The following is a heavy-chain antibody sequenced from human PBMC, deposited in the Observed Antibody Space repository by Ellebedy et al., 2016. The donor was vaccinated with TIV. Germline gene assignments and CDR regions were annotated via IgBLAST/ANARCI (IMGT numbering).Heavy chain of an antibody. J-gene: IGHJ4*02. CDR2: ISGGVGNT. Sequence: GESLKISCAASGFTFSNYVMSWVRQAPGKGLEWVSSISGGVGNTYYADSVKGRFTISRDNSKNTLYLQMNSLRAEDTAVDYCAKGCGGRCYWEDYWGQGTLVTVSS. D-gene: IGHD2-15*01. CDR1: GFTFSNYV. V-gene: IGHV3-23*01. CDR3: AKGCGGRCYWEDY.